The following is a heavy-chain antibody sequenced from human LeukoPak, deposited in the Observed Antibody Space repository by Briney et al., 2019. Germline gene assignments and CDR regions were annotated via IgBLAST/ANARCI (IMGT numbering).Heavy chain of an antibody. CDR3: AREGVYSPDPSSYHRHAFDV. D-gene: IGHD3-16*02. J-gene: IGHJ3*01. CDR1: GDNFSSYV. V-gene: IGHV1-69*04. Sequence: SVKVSCKASGDNFSSYVITWVRQAPGQGLEWMGRIIPTFDVANFAQIFKGRVTITADKSTNTAHLELSSLRSEDTAVYYCAREGVYSPDPSSYHRHAFDVWGKGTVVIVSS. CDR2: IIPTFDVA.